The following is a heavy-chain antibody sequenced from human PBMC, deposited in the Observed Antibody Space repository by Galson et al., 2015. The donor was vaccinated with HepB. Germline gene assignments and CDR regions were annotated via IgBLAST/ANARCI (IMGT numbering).Heavy chain of an antibody. D-gene: IGHD5-12*01. Sequence: SLRLSCAASGFTFETYAMHWVRQAPGEGLEWISYIVSSGSVIYYADSVKGRFTMSRDNAKNSLYLQMTSLRADDTAVYYCARGYLDTSGYTTFDFWGQGTLVTVSS. CDR1: GFTFETYA. V-gene: IGHV3-48*03. CDR2: IVSSGSVI. CDR3: ARGYLDTSGYTTFDF. J-gene: IGHJ4*02.